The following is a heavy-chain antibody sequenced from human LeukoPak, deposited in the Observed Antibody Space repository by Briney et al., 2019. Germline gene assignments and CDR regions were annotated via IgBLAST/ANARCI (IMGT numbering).Heavy chain of an antibody. Sequence: GGSLRLSCAASGFTLSTCGMHWVRQAPGKGLEWVAVISYDGSNKYYADSVKGRFTISRDNAKNSLYLQMNSLRDEDTAVYYCARDEAVAGTDYYYYGMDVWGQGTTVTVSS. CDR2: ISYDGSNK. D-gene: IGHD6-19*01. CDR3: ARDEAVAGTDYYYYGMDV. J-gene: IGHJ6*02. V-gene: IGHV3-30*03. CDR1: GFTLSTCG.